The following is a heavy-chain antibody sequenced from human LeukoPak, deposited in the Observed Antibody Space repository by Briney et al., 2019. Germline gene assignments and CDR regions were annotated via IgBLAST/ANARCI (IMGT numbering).Heavy chain of an antibody. V-gene: IGHV4-34*01. CDR1: GGSFSGYY. Sequence: SETLSLTCAVYGGSFSGYYWSWIRQPPGKGLEWIGEINHSGSTNYNPSLKSRVTISVDTSKNQFSLKLSSVTAADTAVYYCARGLYYYDSSGYYYLYYLDYWGQGTLVTVSS. CDR3: ARGLYYYDSSGYYYLYYLDY. CDR2: INHSGST. J-gene: IGHJ4*02. D-gene: IGHD3-22*01.